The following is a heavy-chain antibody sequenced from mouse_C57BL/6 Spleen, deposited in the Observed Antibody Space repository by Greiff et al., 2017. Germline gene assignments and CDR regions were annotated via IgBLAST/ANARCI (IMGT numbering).Heavy chain of an antibody. CDR3: AREVYYGSSYVLFAY. J-gene: IGHJ3*01. CDR1: GYTFTDYY. V-gene: IGHV1-26*01. Sequence: VQLQQSGPELVKPGASVKISCKASGYTFTDYYMNWVKQSHGKSLEWIGDINPNNGGTRYNQKFKGKATLTVDKSSSTAYMELRSLTSEDSAVYYCAREVYYGSSYVLFAYWGQGTLVTVSA. D-gene: IGHD1-1*01. CDR2: INPNNGGT.